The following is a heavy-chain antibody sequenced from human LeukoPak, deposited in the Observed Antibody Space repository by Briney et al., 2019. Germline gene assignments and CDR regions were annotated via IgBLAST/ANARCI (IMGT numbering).Heavy chain of an antibody. CDR2: ISSSGSTI. D-gene: IGHD5-24*01. V-gene: IGHV3-48*03. CDR1: GFTFSSYE. Sequence: GGSLRLSCAASGFTFSSYEMNWVRQAPGKGLEWVSYISSSGSTIYYADSVEGRFTISRDNAKNSLYLQMNSLRAEDTAVYYCASRDGYKPYYYYMDVWGKGTTVTVSS. J-gene: IGHJ6*03. CDR3: ASRDGYKPYYYYMDV.